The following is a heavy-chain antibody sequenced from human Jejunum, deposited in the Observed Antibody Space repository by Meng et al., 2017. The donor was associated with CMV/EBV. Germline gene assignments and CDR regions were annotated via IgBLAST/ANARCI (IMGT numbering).Heavy chain of an antibody. CDR1: GDSINSGGHY. V-gene: IGHV4-30-4*01. Sequence: LTCTVSGDSINSGGHYWSWIRRLPGRGLEWMGYIYYSGAAYYNPSLKSRLTISVDTSKNQISLELKSVTAADTALYYCANIKKSWFESWGQGTLSPSPQ. J-gene: IGHJ5*01. CDR2: IYYSGAA. D-gene: IGHD1/OR15-1a*01. CDR3: ANIKKSWFES.